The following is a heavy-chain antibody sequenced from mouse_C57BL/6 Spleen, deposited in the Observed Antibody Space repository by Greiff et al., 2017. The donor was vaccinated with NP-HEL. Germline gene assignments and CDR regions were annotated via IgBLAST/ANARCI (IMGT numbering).Heavy chain of an antibody. J-gene: IGHJ3*01. D-gene: IGHD2-3*01. CDR1: GFNIKDYY. V-gene: IGHV14-2*01. CDR3: ARHGYSLAY. CDR2: IDPEDGGT. Sequence: VQLQQSGAELVKPGASVKLSCTASGFNIKDYYMHWVKQRTEQGLEWIGRIDPEDGGTKYAPKFQGKATITADTSSNTAYLRLSSLTSEDTAVYYCARHGYSLAYWGQGTLVTVSA.